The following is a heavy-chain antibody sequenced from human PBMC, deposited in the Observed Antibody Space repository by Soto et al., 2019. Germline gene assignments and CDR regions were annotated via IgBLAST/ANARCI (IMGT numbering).Heavy chain of an antibody. Sequence: QVQLVESGGGVVQPGRSLRLSCAASGFTFSSYGMHWVRQAPGKGLEWVAVIWYDGSNKYYADSVKGRFTISRDNSKNTLYLQMNSLRAEDAAVYYCARDIDGYSYGRYTFDYWGQGTLVTVSS. CDR3: ARDIDGYSYGRYTFDY. D-gene: IGHD5-18*01. CDR1: GFTFSSYG. CDR2: IWYDGSNK. J-gene: IGHJ4*02. V-gene: IGHV3-33*01.